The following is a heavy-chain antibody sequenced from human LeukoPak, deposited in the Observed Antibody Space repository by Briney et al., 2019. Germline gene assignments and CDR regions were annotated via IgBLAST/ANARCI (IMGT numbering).Heavy chain of an antibody. CDR2: IRSKAYGGTT. CDR1: GFTFGDYA. V-gene: IGHV3-49*04. D-gene: IGHD3-3*01. J-gene: IGHJ4*02. CDR3: TRETTPYYDFWSGSGYYFDY. Sequence: PGGSLRLSCTASGFTFGDYAMSWVRQAPGKGLEWVGFIRSKAYGGTTEYAASVKGRFTISRDDSKSIAYRQMNSLKTEDTAVYYCTRETTPYYDFWSGSGYYFDYWGQGTLVTVSS.